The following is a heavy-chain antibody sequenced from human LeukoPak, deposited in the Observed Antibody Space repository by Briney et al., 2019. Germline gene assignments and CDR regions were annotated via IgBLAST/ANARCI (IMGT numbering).Heavy chain of an antibody. CDR1: GGSISSYY. V-gene: IGHV4-4*07. CDR2: IYTSGST. Sequence: SETLSLTCTVSGGSISSYYWSWIRQPAGKGLEWIGRIYTSGSTNYNPSLKSRVTMSVDTFKNQFSLKLSSVTAADTAVYYCASTTRRGYSYGSLDYWGQGTLVTVSS. J-gene: IGHJ4*02. D-gene: IGHD5-18*01. CDR3: ASTTRRGYSYGSLDY.